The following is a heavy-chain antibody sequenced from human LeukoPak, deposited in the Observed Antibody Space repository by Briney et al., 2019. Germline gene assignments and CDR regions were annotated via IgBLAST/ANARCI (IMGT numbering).Heavy chain of an antibody. J-gene: IGHJ4*02. CDR2: INPKSGDT. V-gene: IGHV1-2*02. CDR1: GYTFTYYC. CDR3: AREGHLSHFDF. Sequence: ASVKVSCKASGYTFTYYCMHWGRQAPGQGLEWMGRINPKSGDTNYAQKFQGRVTMTRDTSISTAYMDLSSLISDDTAVYYCAREGHLSHFDFWGQGTLVTVSS.